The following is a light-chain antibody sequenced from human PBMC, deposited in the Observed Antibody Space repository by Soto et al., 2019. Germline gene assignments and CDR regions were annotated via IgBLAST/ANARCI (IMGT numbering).Light chain of an antibody. Sequence: EIVLTQSPSTMYLSPGERATLSCMAILSVSSYLAWYQQKPGQAPRLLIYDESNRDTGIPATVSSSGSGKDFSLIIRGLAPGYFEVYYCQQRRYWVTFGGGTKVEIK. V-gene: IGKV3-11*01. CDR2: DES. CDR1: LSVSSY. J-gene: IGKJ4*01. CDR3: QQRRYWVT.